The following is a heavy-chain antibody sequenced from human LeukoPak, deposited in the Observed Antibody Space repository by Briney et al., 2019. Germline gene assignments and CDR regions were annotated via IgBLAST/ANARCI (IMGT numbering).Heavy chain of an antibody. J-gene: IGHJ4*02. Sequence: ASVKVSCKVSGYTLTELSMHWVRQAPGQGLEWMGIINPSGGSTSYAQKFQGRVTMTRDTSTSTVYMELSSLRSEDTAVYYCARENLGSGSSIDYWGQGTLVTVSS. CDR3: ARENLGSGSSIDY. D-gene: IGHD3-10*01. V-gene: IGHV1-46*01. CDR2: INPSGGST. CDR1: GYTLTELS.